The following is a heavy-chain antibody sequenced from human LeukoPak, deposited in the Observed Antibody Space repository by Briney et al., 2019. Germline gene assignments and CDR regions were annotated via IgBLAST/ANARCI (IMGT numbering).Heavy chain of an antibody. CDR2: INPSGGST. Sequence: ASVKVSCKASGYTFTSYYMHWVRQAPGQGLEWMGIINPSGGSTSYAQKFQGSVTMTRDMSTSTVYMELSSLRSEDTAVYYCAREGNPSYDSTEPRKGYYYHMDVWGKGTTVTVSS. CDR3: AREGNPSYDSTEPRKGYYYHMDV. J-gene: IGHJ6*03. V-gene: IGHV1-46*01. D-gene: IGHD3-22*01. CDR1: GYTFTSYY.